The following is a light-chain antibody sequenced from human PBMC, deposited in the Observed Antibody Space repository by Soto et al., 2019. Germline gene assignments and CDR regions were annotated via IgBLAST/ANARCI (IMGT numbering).Light chain of an antibody. V-gene: IGLV2-14*01. CDR3: SSHTTYSTRV. J-gene: IGLJ1*01. CDR2: EVS. Sequence: QSVLTQPASVSGSPGQSIAISCTGTSSDIGSYNYVSWYQQHPGKAPKLMIHEVSTRPSGVSDRFSGSKSGNTASLTISGLQADDEADYYCSSHTTYSTRVFGTGTKLTVL. CDR1: SSDIGSYNY.